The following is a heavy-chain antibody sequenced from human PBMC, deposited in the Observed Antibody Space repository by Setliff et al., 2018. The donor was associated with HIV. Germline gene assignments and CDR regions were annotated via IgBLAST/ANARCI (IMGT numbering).Heavy chain of an antibody. D-gene: IGHD5-18*01. CDR3: AIDPGADGFPSGYAFDI. V-gene: IGHV1-18*01. CDR1: GSSFTSYG. J-gene: IGHJ3*02. Sequence: ASVKVSCKASGSSFTSYGLNWVRQAPGQGLEWMGWISVYNGYTNYAQKVRDRVTMTADTSTSTAYMELSSLRNEDTAVYYCAIDPGADGFPSGYAFDIWGQGTMVTVSS. CDR2: ISVYNGYT.